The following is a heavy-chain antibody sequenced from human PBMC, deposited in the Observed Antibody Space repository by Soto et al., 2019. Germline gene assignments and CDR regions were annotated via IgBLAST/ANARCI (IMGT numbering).Heavy chain of an antibody. D-gene: IGHD3-10*01. Sequence: QVQLVQSGAEVKKPGASVKVSCKASGYTFTSYGVSWVRQAPGQGLEWMGWISGYNGNTNYAQKLQGRVNRTTDTSPSTAYREMRSLRSDDTAVYYCERAGKYYYGSGSPYYYGMDVWGQGITVTVSS. V-gene: IGHV1-18*04. CDR2: ISGYNGNT. J-gene: IGHJ6*02. CDR1: GYTFTSYG. CDR3: ERAGKYYYGSGSPYYYGMDV.